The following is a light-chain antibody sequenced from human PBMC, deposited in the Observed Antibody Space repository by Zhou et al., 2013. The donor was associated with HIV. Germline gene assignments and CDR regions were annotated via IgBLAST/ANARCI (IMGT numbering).Light chain of an antibody. Sequence: DIVLTQSPLYLPVTPGEPASISCRSSQSLLYSNGYNYLDWYLQKPGQSPQLLIYLGSNRASGVPDRFTGSEAGTDFTLKISRVEAEDVGIYYCMQALQTPLTFGGGTKVEIK. CDR3: MQALQTPLT. V-gene: IGKV2-28*01. CDR2: LGS. CDR1: QSLLYSNGYNY. J-gene: IGKJ4*01.